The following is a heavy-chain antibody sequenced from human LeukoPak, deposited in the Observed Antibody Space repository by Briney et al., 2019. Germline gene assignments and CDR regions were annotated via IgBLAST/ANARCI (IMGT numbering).Heavy chain of an antibody. CDR2: ISAYNGNT. J-gene: IGHJ3*02. CDR1: GYTFTSYG. V-gene: IGHV1-18*01. Sequence: ASVKVSCKASGYTFTSYGISWVRQAPEQGLEWMGWISAYNGNTNYAQKLQGRVTMTTGTSTSTAYMELRSLRSDDTAVYYCARGGDSSGYYFGDAFDIWGQGTMVTVSS. CDR3: ARGGDSSGYYFGDAFDI. D-gene: IGHD3-22*01.